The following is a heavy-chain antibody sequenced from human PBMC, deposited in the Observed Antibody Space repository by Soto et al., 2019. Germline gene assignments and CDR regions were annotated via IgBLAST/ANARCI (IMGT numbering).Heavy chain of an antibody. V-gene: IGHV1-69*02. CDR1: GGTFSSYT. CDR2: IIPILGIA. J-gene: IGHJ6*02. Sequence: QVQLVQSRAEVKKPGSSVKVSCKASGGTFSSYTISWVRQAPGQGLEWMGRIIPILGIANYAQKFQGRVTITADKSTSTAYMELSSLRSEDTAVYYCAVQMATPTHYYYGMDVWGQGTTVTVSS. CDR3: AVQMATPTHYYYGMDV. D-gene: IGHD5-12*01.